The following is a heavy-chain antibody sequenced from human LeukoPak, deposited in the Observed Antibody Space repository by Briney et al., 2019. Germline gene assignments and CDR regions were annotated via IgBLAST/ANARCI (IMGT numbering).Heavy chain of an antibody. CDR2: IVVGSGNT. J-gene: IGHJ4*02. Sequence: WASVKVSCKASGFTFTSSAMQWVRQARGQRLEWIGWIVVGSGNTNYAQKFQERVTITRDMSTSTAYMELSSLRSEDTAVYYCAAGGKSSGYDYWGQGTLVTVSS. CDR1: GFTFTSSA. CDR3: AAGGKSSGYDY. D-gene: IGHD3-22*01. V-gene: IGHV1-58*02.